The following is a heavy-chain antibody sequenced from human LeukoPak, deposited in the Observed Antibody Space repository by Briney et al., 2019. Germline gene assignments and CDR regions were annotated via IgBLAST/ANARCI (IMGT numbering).Heavy chain of an antibody. CDR3: AREGDTVTYNDYYYYYMDV. D-gene: IGHD4-11*01. J-gene: IGHJ6*03. CDR2: ISYDGSNK. CDR1: GFTFSSYG. Sequence: GGSLRLSCAASGFTFSSYGMHWVRQAPGKGLEWVAVISYDGSNKYYADSVKGRFTISRDNAKNSLYLQMNSLRAEDTAVYYCAREGDTVTYNDYYYYYMDVWGKGTTVTVSS. V-gene: IGHV3-30*03.